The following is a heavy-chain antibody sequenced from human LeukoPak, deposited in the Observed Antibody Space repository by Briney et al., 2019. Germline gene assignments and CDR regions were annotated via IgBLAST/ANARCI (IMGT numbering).Heavy chain of an antibody. D-gene: IGHD2-2*01. J-gene: IGHJ4*02. CDR3: AREVVSAAKYDY. CDR2: IYTSGST. CDR1: GGSISSGSYY. V-gene: IGHV4-61*02. Sequence: SETLSLTCTVTGGSISSGSYYWSWIRQPAGKGLEWIGRIYTSGSTNYNPSLKSRVTISVDTSKNQFSLKLSSVTAADTAVYYCAREVVSAAKYDYWGQGTLVTVSS.